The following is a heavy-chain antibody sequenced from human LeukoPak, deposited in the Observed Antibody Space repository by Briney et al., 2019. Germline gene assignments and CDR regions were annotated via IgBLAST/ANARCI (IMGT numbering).Heavy chain of an antibody. CDR3: ARGVYAIPRYYYYYYYMDV. Sequence: GASVKVSCKASGFTFTSYDINWVRQATGQGLEWMGWMNPNSGNTGYAQKFQGRVTMTRNTSISTAYMELSSLRSEDTAVYYCARGVYAIPRYYYYYYYMDVWGKGTTVTVSS. D-gene: IGHD2-8*01. V-gene: IGHV1-8*01. J-gene: IGHJ6*03. CDR2: MNPNSGNT. CDR1: GFTFTSYD.